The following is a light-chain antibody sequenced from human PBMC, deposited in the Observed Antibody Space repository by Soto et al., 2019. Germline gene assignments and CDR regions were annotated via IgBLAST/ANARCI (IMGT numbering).Light chain of an antibody. Sequence: SALTQPPSASGTPGQMVTISCSGSSSNIGSNTVNWYQQLPGTAPKLLIYSNNQRPSGVPDRFSGSKSGTSASLAISGLQSEDEADYYCAAWDDSLNVVFGGGTKVTVL. V-gene: IGLV1-44*01. CDR3: AAWDDSLNVV. CDR1: SSNIGSNT. CDR2: SNN. J-gene: IGLJ2*01.